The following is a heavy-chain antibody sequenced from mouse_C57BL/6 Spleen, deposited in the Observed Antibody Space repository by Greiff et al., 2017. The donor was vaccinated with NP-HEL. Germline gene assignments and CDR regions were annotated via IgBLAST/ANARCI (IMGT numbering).Heavy chain of an antibody. CDR3: ARGGDSSGYWFAY. CDR2: IDPSDSYT. V-gene: IGHV1-69*01. CDR1: GYTFTSYW. J-gene: IGHJ3*01. D-gene: IGHD3-2*02. Sequence: QVQLQQPGAELVMPGASVKLSCKASGYTFTSYWMHWVKQRPGQGLEWIGEIDPSDSYTNYIQKFKGKSTLTVDKSSSTAYMQLSSLTSEDSAVYYCARGGDSSGYWFAYWGQGTLVTVSA.